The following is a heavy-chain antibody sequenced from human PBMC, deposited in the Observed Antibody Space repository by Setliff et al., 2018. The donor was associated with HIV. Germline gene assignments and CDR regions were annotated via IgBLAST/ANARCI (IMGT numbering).Heavy chain of an antibody. CDR1: GYSFTSYW. D-gene: IGHD3-3*01. CDR3: ARPLPYYNFWSGYDAFDI. J-gene: IGHJ3*02. V-gene: IGHV5-51*01. CDR2: IYPGDSDT. Sequence: PGESLKISCKGSGYSFTSYWIGWVRQMPGKRLEWMGIIYPGDSDTRYSPSFQGQVTISADKSISTAYLQWSSLKASDTAMYYCARPLPYYNFWSGYDAFDIWGQGTMVTVSS.